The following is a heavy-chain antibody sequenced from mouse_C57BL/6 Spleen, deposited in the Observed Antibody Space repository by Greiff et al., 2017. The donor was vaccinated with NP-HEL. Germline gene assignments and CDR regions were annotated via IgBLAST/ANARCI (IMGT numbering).Heavy chain of an antibody. CDR1: GYTFTSYG. J-gene: IGHJ3*01. D-gene: IGHD3-2*02. V-gene: IGHV1-81*01. CDR3: ARGETAQATAY. Sequence: QVQLKQSGAELARPGASVKLSCKASGYTFTSYGISWVKQRTGQGLEWIGEIYPRSGNTYYNEKFKGKATLTADKSSSTAYMELRSLTSEDSAVYFCARGETAQATAYWGQGTLVTVSA. CDR2: IYPRSGNT.